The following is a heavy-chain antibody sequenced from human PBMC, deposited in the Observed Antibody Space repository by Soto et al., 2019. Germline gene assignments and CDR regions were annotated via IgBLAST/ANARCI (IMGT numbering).Heavy chain of an antibody. V-gene: IGHV1-69*06. CDR2: LIPLFGTT. Sequence: QVQLVQSGAEVKKPGSSVKVSCEASGGTFSGHAISWVRQAPGQGPEWMGGLIPLFGTTQHAQNFQHRQTIPEDKSPSTAYMAPTSLRFGDTSIYYCARGPNWGYWFDSWGHGTLVTVSS. CDR1: GGTFSGHA. CDR3: ARGPNWGYWFDS. J-gene: IGHJ5*01. D-gene: IGHD7-27*01.